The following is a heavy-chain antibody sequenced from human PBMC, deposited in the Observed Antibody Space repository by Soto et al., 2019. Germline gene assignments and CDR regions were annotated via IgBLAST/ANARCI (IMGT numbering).Heavy chain of an antibody. J-gene: IGHJ6*02. CDR1: GGSISRYY. V-gene: IGHV4-59*01. Sequence: SETLPLSCTVSGGSISRYYWSWVRQPLGKGLKWIGHIYYCGSTNYNPSLKSRVTISVDTSKKQFSLKLNSVTAADTAVYYCARGKGETSGWYGGSWRAQYYNGMDVWGQGTTVTVS. CDR2: IYYCGST. CDR3: ARGKGETSGWYGGSWRAQYYNGMDV. D-gene: IGHD6-19*01.